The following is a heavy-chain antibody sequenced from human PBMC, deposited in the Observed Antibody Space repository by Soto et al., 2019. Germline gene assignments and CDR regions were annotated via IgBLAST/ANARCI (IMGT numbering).Heavy chain of an antibody. Sequence: GGSLRLSCAASGFTFFAYWIHWVRQVPGKGLVWVSRINRDGSDTSYVDSVKGRSTISRDNAKNSLYLQMNSLRAEDTAVYYCARDRLGYCSGGSCYSRQDAPFDYWGQGTLVTVSS. CDR3: ARDRLGYCSGGSCYSRQDAPFDY. CDR1: GFTFFAYW. J-gene: IGHJ4*02. V-gene: IGHV3-74*01. CDR2: INRDGSDT. D-gene: IGHD2-15*01.